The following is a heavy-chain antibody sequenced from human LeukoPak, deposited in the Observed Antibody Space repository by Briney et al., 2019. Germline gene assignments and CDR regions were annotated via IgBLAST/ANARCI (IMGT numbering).Heavy chain of an antibody. CDR3: ARHGCSSTSCPSNPVDY. D-gene: IGHD2-2*01. CDR1: GYSFTSYW. J-gene: IGHJ4*02. Sequence: GESLKISCKSSGYSFTSYWIGWVRQMPGKGLEWMGIIYPGDSDTRYSPSFQGQVTISADKSISAAYLQWSSLKASDTAMYYCARHGCSSTSCPSNPVDYWGQGTLVTVSS. CDR2: IYPGDSDT. V-gene: IGHV5-51*01.